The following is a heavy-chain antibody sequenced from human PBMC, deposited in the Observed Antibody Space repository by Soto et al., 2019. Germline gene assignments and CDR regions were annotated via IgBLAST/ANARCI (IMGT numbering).Heavy chain of an antibody. CDR1: GYTFTSYG. V-gene: IGHV1-18*04. Sequence: QVQLVQSGAEVKKPGASVKVSCKASGYTFTSYGISWVRQAPGQGLEWMGWISAYNGNTNYAQKLQGRVTMTTDTATSTAYMELRSLRSDDTAVYYCAREAEFGVVPAAPALGYYYGMDVWGQGTTVTVSS. CDR3: AREAEFGVVPAAPALGYYYGMDV. CDR2: ISAYNGNT. D-gene: IGHD2-2*01. J-gene: IGHJ6*02.